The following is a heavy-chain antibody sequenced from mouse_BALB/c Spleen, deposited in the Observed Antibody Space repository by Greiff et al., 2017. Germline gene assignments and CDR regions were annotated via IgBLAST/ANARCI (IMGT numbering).Heavy chain of an antibody. CDR1: GFSLTGYG. CDR3: ARAALFYAMDY. J-gene: IGHJ4*01. CDR2: IWGDGST. D-gene: IGHD6-1*01. V-gene: IGHV2-6-7*01. Sequence: VQVVESGPGLVAPSQSLSITCTVSGFSLTGYGVNWVRQPPGKGLEWLGMIWGDGSTDYNSALKSRLSISKDNSKSQVFLKMNSLQTDDTARYYCARAALFYAMDYWGQGTSVTVSS.